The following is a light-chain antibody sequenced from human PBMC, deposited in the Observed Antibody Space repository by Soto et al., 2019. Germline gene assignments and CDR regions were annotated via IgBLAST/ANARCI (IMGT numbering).Light chain of an antibody. V-gene: IGLV2-14*01. CDR3: SSYTTSSPYV. Sequence: QSVLTQPASVSGSPGQSVTISCTGTSNDVGGYNYVSWYQQHPGKAPELVIYEVSHRPSGISGRFSGSKSGNTASLTISGLQVDDEADYFCSSYTTSSPYVFGAGTKVTVL. CDR1: SNDVGGYNY. J-gene: IGLJ1*01. CDR2: EVS.